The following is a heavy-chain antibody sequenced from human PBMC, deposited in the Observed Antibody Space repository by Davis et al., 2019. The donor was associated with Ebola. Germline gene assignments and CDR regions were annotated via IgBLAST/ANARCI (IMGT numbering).Heavy chain of an antibody. D-gene: IGHD5-12*01. J-gene: IGHJ4*02. CDR2: IDNSSNII. Sequence: GGSLRLSCAASGFTFSSYSMNWVRQAPGKGLEWVSYIDNSSNIISYTDSVEGRFTISRDNTKNSLFLQMNSLRAEDTAVYYCAPGTWIRGRGTPVTVSS. V-gene: IGHV3-48*04. CDR3: APGTWI. CDR1: GFTFSSYS.